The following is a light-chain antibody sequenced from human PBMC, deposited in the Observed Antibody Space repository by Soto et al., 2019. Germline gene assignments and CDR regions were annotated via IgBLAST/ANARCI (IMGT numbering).Light chain of an antibody. V-gene: IGKV3-20*01. J-gene: IGKJ2*01. CDR1: QSVPSSY. CDR2: DAS. CDR3: QQYGTSPYT. Sequence: EIVLTQSPGTLSVSPGERATLSCRASQSVPSSYFAWYQQKLGQPPKLLIYDASSRATGIPDRFSGGGSGTDFTLTISRLEAGDFAVYYCQQYGTSPYTFGQGTKVEIK.